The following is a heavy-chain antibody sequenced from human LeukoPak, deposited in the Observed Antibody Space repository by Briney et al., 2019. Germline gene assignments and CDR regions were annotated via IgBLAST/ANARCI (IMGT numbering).Heavy chain of an antibody. CDR2: INHSGST. Sequence: SETLSLTCAVYGGSFSGYYWSWIRQPPGKGLEGIGEINHSGSTNYNPSLKSRVTISVDTSKNQFSLKLSSVTAADTAVYYCARLGPDCSGGSCYLNWFDPWGQGTLVTVSS. CDR1: GGSFSGYY. V-gene: IGHV4-34*01. J-gene: IGHJ5*02. D-gene: IGHD2-15*01. CDR3: ARLGPDCSGGSCYLNWFDP.